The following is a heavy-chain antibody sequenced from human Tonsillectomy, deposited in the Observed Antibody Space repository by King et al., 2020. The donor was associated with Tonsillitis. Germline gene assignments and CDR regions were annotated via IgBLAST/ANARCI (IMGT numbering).Heavy chain of an antibody. Sequence: QLVQSGAEVKKPGASVKVSCKASGYTFTNYGISWVRQAAGQGLEWMGWLSGYTGNPNIAQKLQGRVTMTTDTSTSTAYMDLSRLRSDATAVYYFARDLGVEEMTTFDYWGQGSLGTVPS. D-gene: IGHD5-24*01. V-gene: IGHV1-18*01. CDR2: LSGYTGNP. CDR1: GYTFTNYG. J-gene: IGHJ4*02. CDR3: ARDLGVEEMTTFDY.